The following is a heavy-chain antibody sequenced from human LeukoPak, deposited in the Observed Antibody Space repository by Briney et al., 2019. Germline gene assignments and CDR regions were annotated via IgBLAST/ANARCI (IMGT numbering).Heavy chain of an antibody. CDR2: ISSSSSYI. J-gene: IGHJ4*02. CDR1: GFTFSSYS. Sequence: GGSLRLSCAASGFTFSSYSMNWVRQAPGKGLEWVSSISSSSSYIYYADSVKGRFTISRDNAKNSLYLQMNSLRAEDTAVYYCARGITMVRGVIRRFDYWGQGTLVTVSS. V-gene: IGHV3-21*01. CDR3: ARGITMVRGVIRRFDY. D-gene: IGHD3-10*01.